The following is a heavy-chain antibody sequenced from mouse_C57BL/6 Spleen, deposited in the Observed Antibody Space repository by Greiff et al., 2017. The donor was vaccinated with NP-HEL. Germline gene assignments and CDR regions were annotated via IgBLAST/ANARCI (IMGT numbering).Heavy chain of an antibody. D-gene: IGHD1-1*01. J-gene: IGHJ3*01. CDR2: IDPSDSET. CDR1: GYTFTSYW. V-gene: IGHV1-52*01. Sequence: VQLQQPGAELVRPGSSVKLSCKASGYTFTSYWMHWVKQRPIQGLEWIGNIDPSDSETHYNQKFKDKATLTVDNSSSTAYMKLSSLTSEDSAVYYSARDYGSSTWFAYWGQGTLVTVSA. CDR3: ARDYGSSTWFAY.